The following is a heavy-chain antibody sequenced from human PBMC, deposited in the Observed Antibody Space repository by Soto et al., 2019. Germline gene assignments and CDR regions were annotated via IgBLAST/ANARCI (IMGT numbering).Heavy chain of an antibody. D-gene: IGHD3-3*01. Sequence: PSETLSLTCAVYGGSFSGYYWSWIRQPPGKGLEWIGEINHSGSTNYNPSLKSRVTISVDTSKNQFSLRLSSVTAADTAVYYCARGQYDFWSGRGNWFDPWGQXTLVTLSS. CDR1: GGSFSGYY. V-gene: IGHV4-34*01. J-gene: IGHJ5*02. CDR3: ARGQYDFWSGRGNWFDP. CDR2: INHSGST.